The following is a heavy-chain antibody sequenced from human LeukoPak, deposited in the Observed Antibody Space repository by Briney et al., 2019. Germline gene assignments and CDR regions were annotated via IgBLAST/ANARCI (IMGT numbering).Heavy chain of an antibody. Sequence: GGSLRLSCAASGFIFNTYDMHWVRQAPGKGLEWVTFIQYDGSNKYYGDSVKGRFTISRDNSKNTVYLQMNSLRTEDTAVYCCVRSLTMVRGYDYWGQGTLVTVSS. CDR1: GFIFNTYD. J-gene: IGHJ4*02. CDR3: VRSLTMVRGYDY. V-gene: IGHV3-30*02. CDR2: IQYDGSNK. D-gene: IGHD3-10*01.